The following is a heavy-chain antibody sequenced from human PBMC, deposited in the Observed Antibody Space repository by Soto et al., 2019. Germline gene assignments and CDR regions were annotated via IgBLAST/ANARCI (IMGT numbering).Heavy chain of an antibody. D-gene: IGHD2-15*01. CDR1: GFTFSNAW. Sequence: GGSLRLSCAASGFTFSNAWMNWVRQAPGKGLEWVGRIKSKTDGGTTDYAAPVKGRFTISRDDSKNTLYLQMNSLKTEDTAVYYCTTGSLGYCSGGSCYSAYYYYYGMDVWGQGTTVTVSS. CDR3: TTGSLGYCSGGSCYSAYYYYYGMDV. J-gene: IGHJ6*02. V-gene: IGHV3-15*07. CDR2: IKSKTDGGTT.